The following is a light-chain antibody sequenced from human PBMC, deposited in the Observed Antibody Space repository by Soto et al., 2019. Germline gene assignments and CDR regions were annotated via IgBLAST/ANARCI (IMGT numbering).Light chain of an antibody. J-gene: IGKJ4*01. CDR3: QQYNNWSPLT. CDR1: QSVNSN. CDR2: GAS. V-gene: IGKV3-15*01. Sequence: EIVMTQSPATLSVSPGERATLSCRASQSVNSNLAWYQQKPGQAPRLLIYGASTRATGVPARFSGSGSGTDFTLTISSLQSEDFAVYYCQQYNNWSPLTFGGGTKVDIK.